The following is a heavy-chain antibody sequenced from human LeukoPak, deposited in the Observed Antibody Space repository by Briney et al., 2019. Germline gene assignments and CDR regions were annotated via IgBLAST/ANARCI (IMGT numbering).Heavy chain of an antibody. D-gene: IGHD4-23*01. CDR3: ARSGVTLYWYFDL. Sequence: SETLSLTCTVSGGSHCGYDYNGIRQPPGKGLEWIGYIYYSGSTNYNPSLKSRVTISLDTSKNQFSLKLSSVTTADTAVYYCARSGVTLYWYFDLWGRGTLVTVSS. CDR2: IYYSGST. J-gene: IGHJ2*01. V-gene: IGHV4-59*01. CDR1: GGSHCGYD.